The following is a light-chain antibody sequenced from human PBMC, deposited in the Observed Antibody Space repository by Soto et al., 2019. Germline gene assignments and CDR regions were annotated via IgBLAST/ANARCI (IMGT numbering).Light chain of an antibody. CDR2: EGT. Sequence: QSVLTQPASVSGSPGQSITVSCTGINSDVGIYNLVSWYQHHPGKAPKLVIYEGTKRPSGVSDRFSGSKSGNTASLTISGLQAEDEADYYCTSYTSSTTPVVFGGGTKLTVL. V-gene: IGLV2-14*02. J-gene: IGLJ3*02. CDR3: TSYTSSTTPVV. CDR1: NSDVGIYNL.